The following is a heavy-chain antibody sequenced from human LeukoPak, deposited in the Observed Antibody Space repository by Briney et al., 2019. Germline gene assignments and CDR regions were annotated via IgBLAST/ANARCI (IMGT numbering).Heavy chain of an antibody. CDR1: GFTFSNYA. V-gene: IGHV3-23*01. J-gene: IGHJ5*02. Sequence: PGGSLRLSCVVSGFTFSNYAMGWVRQSPGKGLEWVSFISSNGERIDYAGSVKGRFSMSRDNSENTLHLQMNTLRVDDTAMYFCAEGSLGDHPHSFDAWGPGTLVTVS. CDR2: ISSNGERI. D-gene: IGHD4-17*01. CDR3: AEGSLGDHPHSFDA.